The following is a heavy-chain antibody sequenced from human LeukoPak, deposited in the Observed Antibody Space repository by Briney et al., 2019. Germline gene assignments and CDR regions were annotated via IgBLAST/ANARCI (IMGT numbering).Heavy chain of an antibody. J-gene: IGHJ4*02. Sequence: GGSMRLSCPPSASTFSTYSMNWVRQAPGRGLGGVSSISSSSSHIYYADSVKGRFTISRDNAKNSLYLQMNSLRAEDPAVYYCAMEGYSGNYPAYWGQGTLVTVSS. CDR3: AMEGYSGNYPAY. CDR1: ASTFSTYS. CDR2: ISSSSSHI. V-gene: IGHV3-21*01. D-gene: IGHD1-26*01.